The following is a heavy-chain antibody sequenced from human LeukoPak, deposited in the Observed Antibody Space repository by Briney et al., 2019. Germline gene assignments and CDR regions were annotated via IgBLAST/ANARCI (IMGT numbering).Heavy chain of an antibody. Sequence: GGSLRLSCAASGFTFSSYAMHWVRQAPGKGLEWVAVISYDGSNKYYADSVKGRFTISRDNSKNTLYLQMNSLGAEDTAVYYCAREPHSSCFDYWGQGTLVTVSS. J-gene: IGHJ4*02. CDR1: GFTFSSYA. CDR3: AREPHSSCFDY. V-gene: IGHV3-30*04. CDR2: ISYDGSNK. D-gene: IGHD6-6*01.